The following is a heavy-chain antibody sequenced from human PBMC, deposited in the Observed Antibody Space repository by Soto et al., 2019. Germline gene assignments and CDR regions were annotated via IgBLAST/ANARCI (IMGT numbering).Heavy chain of an antibody. J-gene: IGHJ6*02. Sequence: ASVKVSCKASGYTFTGYYMHWVRQAPGQGLEWMGWINPNSGGTNYAQKFQGWVTMTRDTSISTAYMELSRLRSDDTAVYYCARDLQRHYYYGMDVWGQGTTVTVSS. CDR2: INPNSGGT. CDR3: ARDLQRHYYYGMDV. CDR1: GYTFTGYY. V-gene: IGHV1-2*04.